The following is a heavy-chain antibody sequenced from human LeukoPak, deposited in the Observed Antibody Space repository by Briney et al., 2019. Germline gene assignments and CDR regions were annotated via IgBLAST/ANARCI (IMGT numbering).Heavy chain of an antibody. CDR3: VLNPGGSLPFDY. Sequence: GGSLRLSCAASGFTFSSYAMSWVRQAPGKGLEWVSAISGSGGSTYYADSVKGRFTISRDNSKNTLYLQMNSLRAEDTAVCYCVLNPGGSLPFDYWGQGTLVTVSS. D-gene: IGHD2-15*01. CDR2: ISGSGGST. V-gene: IGHV3-23*01. CDR1: GFTFSSYA. J-gene: IGHJ4*02.